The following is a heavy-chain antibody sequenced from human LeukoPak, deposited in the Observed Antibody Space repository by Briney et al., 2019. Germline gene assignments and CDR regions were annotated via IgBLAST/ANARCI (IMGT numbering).Heavy chain of an antibody. CDR1: GFTFSSYA. CDR3: AKYKSSGWYFDY. Sequence: GGSLRLSCAASGFTFSSYAMSWVRQAPGKGLEWVSAVSGSGGSTYYADSVKGRFTISRDNSKNTLYLQMNSLRAEDTAVYYCAKYKSSGWYFDYWGQGTLVTVSS. D-gene: IGHD6-19*01. CDR2: VSGSGGST. V-gene: IGHV3-23*01. J-gene: IGHJ4*02.